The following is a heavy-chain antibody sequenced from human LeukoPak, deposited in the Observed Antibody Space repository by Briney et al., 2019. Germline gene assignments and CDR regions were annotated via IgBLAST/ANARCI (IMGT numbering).Heavy chain of an antibody. V-gene: IGHV4-59*01. J-gene: IGHJ6*03. CDR2: IYYSGST. Sequence: PSETLSLTCTVSGGSISSYYWSWIRQPPGKGLEWIGYIYYSGSTNYNPSLKGRVTISVDTSKNQFSLKLSSVTAADTAVYYCARSLGDYGSGSFSYYYYYMDVWGKGTTVTVSS. D-gene: IGHD3-10*01. CDR1: GGSISSYY. CDR3: ARSLGDYGSGSFSYYYYYMDV.